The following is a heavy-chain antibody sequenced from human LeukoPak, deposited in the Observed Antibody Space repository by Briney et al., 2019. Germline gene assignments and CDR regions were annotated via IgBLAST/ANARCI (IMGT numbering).Heavy chain of an antibody. D-gene: IGHD2-2*01. CDR3: AKAIRTSCYGCNMDV. CDR2: ISGSGGST. CDR1: GFTFSSYA. J-gene: IGHJ6*03. Sequence: SGGSLRLSCAASGFTFSSYAMSWVRQAPGKGLEWVSTISGSGGSTYYADSVKGRFTISRDNSKNALYLQMNSLRAEDTAVYHCAKAIRTSCYGCNMDVWGKGTTVTVSS. V-gene: IGHV3-23*01.